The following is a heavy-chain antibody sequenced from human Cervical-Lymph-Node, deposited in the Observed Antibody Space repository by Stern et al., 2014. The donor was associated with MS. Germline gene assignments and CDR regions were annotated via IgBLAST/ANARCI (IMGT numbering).Heavy chain of an antibody. CDR2: IRYEGSNP. CDR1: GVSFRRYA. CDR3: ASAYSSSHYYFDY. J-gene: IGHJ4*02. D-gene: IGHD6-13*01. Sequence: PLVESEGCVVQSWRTLRLSCAASGVSFRRYAMHWNRQGQSEALEWVAIIRYEGSNPYYADSVTGRFTISRDNFKNTLYLQMNSLRAEDTAVYYCASAYSSSHYYFDYWGQGTLVTVSS. V-gene: IGHV3-33*01.